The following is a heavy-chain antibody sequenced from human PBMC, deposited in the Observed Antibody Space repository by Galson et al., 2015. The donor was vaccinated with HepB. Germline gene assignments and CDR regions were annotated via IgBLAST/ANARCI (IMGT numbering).Heavy chain of an antibody. D-gene: IGHD3-10*01. Sequence: SLRLSCAASGFTFDDYGMSWVRQAPGKGLEWVSRINSDGSSTSYADSVKGRFTISRDNAKNTLYLQMNSLRAEDTAVYYCARAGGFYYGSGSYYTLWGQGTLVTVSS. CDR2: INSDGSST. J-gene: IGHJ4*02. CDR1: GFTFDDYG. CDR3: ARAGGFYYGSGSYYTL. V-gene: IGHV3-74*01.